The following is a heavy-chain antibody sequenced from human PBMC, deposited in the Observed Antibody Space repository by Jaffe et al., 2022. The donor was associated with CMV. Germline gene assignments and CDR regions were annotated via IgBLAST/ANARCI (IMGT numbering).Heavy chain of an antibody. Sequence: EVQLVESGGGLVQPGGSLRLSCAASGFTFSSYSMNWVRQAPGKGLEWVSYISSSSSTIYYADSVKGRFTISRDNAKNSLYLQMNSLRDEDTAVYYCARYKEWLFPADYYYYGMDVWGQGTTVTVSS. CDR1: GFTFSSYS. CDR2: ISSSSSTI. J-gene: IGHJ6*02. CDR3: ARYKEWLFPADYYYYGMDV. V-gene: IGHV3-48*02. D-gene: IGHD3-3*01.